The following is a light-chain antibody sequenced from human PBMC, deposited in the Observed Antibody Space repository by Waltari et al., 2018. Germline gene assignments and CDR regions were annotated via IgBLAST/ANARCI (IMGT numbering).Light chain of an antibody. Sequence: AIQMTQSPSSLSASIGDRVTITCRASQGVRNDVGWYQQKPGKAPKLLVYAASTLHIGAPSRFSGSGSDTDFTLTVTSLQPEDFATYYCLQDYSYPRTFGQGTRVEIK. V-gene: IGKV1-6*01. CDR1: QGVRND. CDR3: LQDYSYPRT. J-gene: IGKJ1*01. CDR2: AAS.